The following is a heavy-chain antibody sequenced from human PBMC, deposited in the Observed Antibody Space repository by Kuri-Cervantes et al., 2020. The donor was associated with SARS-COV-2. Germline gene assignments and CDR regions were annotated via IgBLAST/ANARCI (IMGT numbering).Heavy chain of an antibody. CDR2: ISSSGTTI. CDR1: GFIFCDYY. V-gene: IGHV3-11*01. D-gene: IGHD2-15*01. Sequence: GGTLRLTCAASGFIFCDYYMSWIRQAPGKGLEWVSSISSSGTTIYYADSVKGRFTISRDNAKNSLYLQMNIPRAEDTAVYYCARSDCSGGSCYIFNYYYYGMDVWGQGTTVTVSS. J-gene: IGHJ6*02. CDR3: ARSDCSGGSCYIFNYYYYGMDV.